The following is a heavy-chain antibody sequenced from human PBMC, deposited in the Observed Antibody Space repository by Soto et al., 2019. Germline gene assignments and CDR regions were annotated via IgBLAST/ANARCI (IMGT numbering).Heavy chain of an antibody. CDR2: VTSDGSNK. CDR3: GRITLKTSVDTFDF. Sequence: QVQLVESGGGVVQPGRSLRLSCAASGFTFSTYALHWVRQAPGKGLEWVATVTSDGSNKYHADSVEGRFTISRDDSENTLYLQLNSLRAEDTAVYYCGRITLKTSVDTFDFWGQGTMVTVSS. J-gene: IGHJ3*01. D-gene: IGHD3-22*01. V-gene: IGHV3-30-3*01. CDR1: GFTFSTYA.